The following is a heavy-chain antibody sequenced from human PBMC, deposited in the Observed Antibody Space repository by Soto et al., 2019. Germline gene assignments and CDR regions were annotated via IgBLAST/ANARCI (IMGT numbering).Heavy chain of an antibody. J-gene: IGHJ6*02. CDR1: GGSISSGGYY. CDR3: ARAGPYGILTGYYNGMDV. D-gene: IGHD3-9*01. CDR2: IYYSGST. Sequence: PSETLSLTCTVSGGSISSGGYYWSWIRQHPGKGLEWIGYIYYSGSTYYNPSLKSRVTISVDTSKNQFSLKLSSVTAADTAVYYCARAGPYGILTGYYNGMDVWGQGTTVTVSS. V-gene: IGHV4-31*03.